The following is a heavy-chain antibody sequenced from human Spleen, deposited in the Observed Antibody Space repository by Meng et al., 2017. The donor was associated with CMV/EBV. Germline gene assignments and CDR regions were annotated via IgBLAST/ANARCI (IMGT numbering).Heavy chain of an antibody. CDR3: AKDRRIWFGEPDY. V-gene: IGHV3-33*06. J-gene: IGHJ4*02. CDR1: GLTVSSYG. D-gene: IGHD3-10*01. Sequence: AASGLTVSSYGMHWVRQAPGKGLEWVAVIWYDGSNKYYADSVKGRFTISRDNSKNTLYLQMNSLRAEDTAVYYCAKDRRIWFGEPDYWGQGTLVTVSS. CDR2: IWYDGSNK.